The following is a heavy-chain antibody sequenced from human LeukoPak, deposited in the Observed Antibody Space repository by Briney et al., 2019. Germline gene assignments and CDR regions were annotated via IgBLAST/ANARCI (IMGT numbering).Heavy chain of an antibody. V-gene: IGHV4-34*01. CDR3: ARGGGVVVVPAENLDNWFDP. Sequence: SETLSLACAVYGGSFSGYYWSWIRQPPGKGLEWIGEINHSGSTNYNPSLKSRVTISVDTSKNQFSLKLSSVTAADTAVYYCARGGGVVVVPAENLDNWFDPWGQGTLVTVSS. D-gene: IGHD2-2*01. CDR2: INHSGST. CDR1: GGSFSGYY. J-gene: IGHJ5*02.